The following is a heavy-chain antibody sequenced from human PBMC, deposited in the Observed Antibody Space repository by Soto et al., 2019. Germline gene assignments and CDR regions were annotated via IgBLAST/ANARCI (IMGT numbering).Heavy chain of an antibody. D-gene: IGHD1-26*01. V-gene: IGHV4-31*03. Sequence: QVQLQESGPGLVKPSQTLSLTCTVSGGSISSGGYYWSWIRQHPGKGLEWIGYIYYSGSTYYNPSLKSRVTISVDTSKNQFYLKLSSVTPADTAVCYCAREWATTTTYAFDIWGQGTMVTVSS. CDR3: AREWATTTTYAFDI. J-gene: IGHJ3*02. CDR2: IYYSGST. CDR1: GGSISSGGYY.